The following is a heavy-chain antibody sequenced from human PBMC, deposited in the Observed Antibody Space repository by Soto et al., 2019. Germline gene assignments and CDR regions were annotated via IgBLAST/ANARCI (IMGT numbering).Heavy chain of an antibody. V-gene: IGHV1-8*01. CDR1: GYTFTSYD. J-gene: IGHJ6*02. Sequence: ASVKVSCKASGYTFTSYDINWVRQATGQGLEWMGWMNPNSGNTGYAQKFQGRFTISRDNAKNSLYLQMSSLRAEDTAMYYCARDGFYYDSSGYYYKNGMDVWSQGTTVTVSS. D-gene: IGHD3-22*01. CDR2: MNPNSGNT. CDR3: ARDGFYYDSSGYYYKNGMDV.